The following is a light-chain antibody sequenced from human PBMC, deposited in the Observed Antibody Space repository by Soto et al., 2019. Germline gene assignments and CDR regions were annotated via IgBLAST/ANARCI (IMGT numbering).Light chain of an antibody. J-gene: IGKJ3*01. V-gene: IGKV3-15*01. CDR2: GAS. CDR1: ESVSTN. Sequence: EILLTQSPATLSVSPGEGVTLSCRASESVSTNLAWYQHKPGQPPRLLIYGASTRATGIPARFSGSGSWTQFTLTISSLLSEDFAIYYCQQYKDWPPVTFGPGTKVEIK. CDR3: QQYKDWPPVT.